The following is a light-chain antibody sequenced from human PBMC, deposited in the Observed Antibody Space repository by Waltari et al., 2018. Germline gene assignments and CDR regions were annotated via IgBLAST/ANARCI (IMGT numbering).Light chain of an antibody. CDR3: ASYAGNNNFV. CDR2: EVS. J-gene: IGLJ1*01. CDR1: SSDIGAYNY. Sequence: QSALTQPPSASGSPGQSVSISCTGTSSDIGAYNYVSWYQKHPGKAPKLMISEVSKRPPGVPERVSGSKSGNTASLTVSCLQAEDEADYYCASYAGNNNFVFGSGTKVTVL. V-gene: IGLV2-8*01.